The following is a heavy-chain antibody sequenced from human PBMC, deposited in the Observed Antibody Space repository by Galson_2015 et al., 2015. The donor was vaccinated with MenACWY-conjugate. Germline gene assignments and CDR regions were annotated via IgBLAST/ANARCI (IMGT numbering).Heavy chain of an antibody. V-gene: IGHV5-51*01. CDR1: GYTFTTYW. CDR2: ISPGDSYT. Sequence: QSGAEVKKPGESPKISCKGSGYTFTTYWIGWVRQMPGKGLEWMGFISPGDSYTRYNPAFQGQVTISADKSISTAYLQWNSLQASDTAMYYCTRHPPGGRGMDVWGQGTTVTVSS. CDR3: TRHPPGGRGMDV. D-gene: IGHD1-26*01. J-gene: IGHJ6*02.